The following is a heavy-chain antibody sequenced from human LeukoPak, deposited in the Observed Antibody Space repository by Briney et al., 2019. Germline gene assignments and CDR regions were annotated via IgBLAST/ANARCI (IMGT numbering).Heavy chain of an antibody. J-gene: IGHJ5*02. CDR1: GGSISNYY. D-gene: IGHD3-10*01. V-gene: IGHV4-4*07. CDR2: IYTSGST. CDR3: ARGLGYYGSGSYVYNWFAP. Sequence: SETLSLTCTVSGGSISNYYWSWIRQPAGQGLEWIGRIYTSGSTNYNPSLKSRVTMSVDTSKNQFSLKLTSVTAADTAVYYCARGLGYYGSGSYVYNWFAPWGQGSLVTVSS.